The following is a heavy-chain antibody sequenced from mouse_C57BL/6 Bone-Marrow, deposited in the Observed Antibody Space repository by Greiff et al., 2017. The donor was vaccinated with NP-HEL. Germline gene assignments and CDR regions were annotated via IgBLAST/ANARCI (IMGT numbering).Heavy chain of an antibody. J-gene: IGHJ3*01. D-gene: IGHD2-5*01. V-gene: IGHV1-85*01. CDR1: GYTFTSYD. CDR2: IYPRDGST. Sequence: QVQLQQSGPELVKPGASVKLSCKASGYTFTSYDINWVKQRPGQGLEWIGWIYPRDGSTKYNEKFKGKATLTVDTSSSTAYMELHSLTSEDSAVYFCARRAYYSNYEGWFAYWGQGTLVTVSA. CDR3: ARRAYYSNYEGWFAY.